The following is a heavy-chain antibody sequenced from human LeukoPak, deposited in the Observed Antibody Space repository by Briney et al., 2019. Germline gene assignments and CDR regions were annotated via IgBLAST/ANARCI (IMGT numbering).Heavy chain of an antibody. J-gene: IGHJ2*01. D-gene: IGHD1-1*01. V-gene: IGHV3-23*01. CDR2: ISGGGENT. CDR3: AKPRAMTTGVGRYFDL. CDR1: GFTFTSYA. Sequence: PGGSLRLSCGASGFTFTSYAMSWIRQAPGKGLEWVSAISGGGENTYYGDSVKGRFTISRDNSKNTLYLQMNSLRAEDTATYYCAKPRAMTTGVGRYFDLWGRGTPVTVSS.